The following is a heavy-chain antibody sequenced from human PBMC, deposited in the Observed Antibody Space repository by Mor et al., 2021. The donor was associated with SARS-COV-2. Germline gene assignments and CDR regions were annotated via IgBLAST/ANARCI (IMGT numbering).Heavy chain of an antibody. J-gene: IGHJ5*02. CDR3: ARGPRLAVAGNGWFDP. D-gene: IGHD6-19*01. V-gene: IGHV3-30-3*01. Sequence: DWVRQAPGKGLEWVAVISYDGSNKYDADSVKGRFTISRDNSKNTLYLQMSSLRAEDTAVYYCARGPRLAVAGNGWFDPWGQG. CDR2: ISYDGSNK.